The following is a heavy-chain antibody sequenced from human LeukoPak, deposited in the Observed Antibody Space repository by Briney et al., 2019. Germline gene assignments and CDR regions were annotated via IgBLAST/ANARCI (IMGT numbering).Heavy chain of an antibody. CDR2: ISSSSSYI. D-gene: IGHD1-7*01. J-gene: IGHJ4*02. CDR3: ARVLGTTVPTG. CDR1: GFTFSSYS. Sequence: GGSLRLSCAASGFTFSSYSMNWVRQAPGMGLEWVSSISSSSSYIYYADSVKGRFTISRDNAKNSLYLQMNSLRAEDTAVYYCARVLGTTVPTGWGQGTLVTVSS. V-gene: IGHV3-21*01.